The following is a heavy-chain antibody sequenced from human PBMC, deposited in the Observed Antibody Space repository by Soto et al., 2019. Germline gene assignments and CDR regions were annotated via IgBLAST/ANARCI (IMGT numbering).Heavy chain of an antibody. CDR2: VSASGLNT. CDR3: ARGIAAAGPKLDY. Sequence: GGSLRLSCAASGFTFSTYAMAWVRQAPGKGLEWVSGVSASGLNTDYADPVKGRFYISRDNSKNTVSLHMNSLRAEDTALYYCARGIAAAGPKLDYWGQGTLVTVSS. V-gene: IGHV3-23*01. D-gene: IGHD6-13*01. J-gene: IGHJ4*02. CDR1: GFTFSTYA.